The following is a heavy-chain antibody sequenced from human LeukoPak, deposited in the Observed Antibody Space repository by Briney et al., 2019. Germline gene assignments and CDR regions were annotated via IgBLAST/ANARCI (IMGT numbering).Heavy chain of an antibody. D-gene: IGHD3-22*01. CDR2: ISGSGGST. CDR1: GFTFSSYA. CDR3: AKGQYYYDSSGYYLPLGIFDY. V-gene: IGHV3-23*01. Sequence: GGSLRLSCAASGFTFSSYAMSRVRQAPGKGLEWVSAISGSGGSTYYADSVKGRFTISRDNSKNTLYLQMNSLRAEDTAVYYCAKGQYYYDSSGYYLPLGIFDYWGQGTLVTVSS. J-gene: IGHJ4*02.